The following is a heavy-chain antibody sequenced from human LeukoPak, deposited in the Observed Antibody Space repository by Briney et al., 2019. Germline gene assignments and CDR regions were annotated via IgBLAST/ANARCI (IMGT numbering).Heavy chain of an antibody. Sequence: GGSLRFSCAASGFTFSSYAMHWVRQAPGKGLEWLAVISYDGSNKYYADSVKGRFTISRDNSKDSLYLQRNSLRAEDTAVYYCARERITGMGWFDPWGQGTLVTVSS. CDR1: GFTFSSYA. CDR3: ARERITGMGWFDP. CDR2: ISYDGSNK. J-gene: IGHJ5*02. V-gene: IGHV3-30*04. D-gene: IGHD1-20*01.